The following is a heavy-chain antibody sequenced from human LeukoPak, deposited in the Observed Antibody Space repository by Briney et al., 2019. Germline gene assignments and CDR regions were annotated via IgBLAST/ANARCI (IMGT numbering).Heavy chain of an antibody. D-gene: IGHD5-24*01. CDR2: ISSSGSYI. CDR1: GFTFSSYS. V-gene: IGHV3-21*01. CDR3: ARDTGYNEPYYFDY. Sequence: GGSLRLSCAASGFTFSSYSMTWVRQAPGKGLEWVSSISSSGSYIYYADSVKGRFTISRDNAKNSLYLQMNSLRAEDTAVYYCARDTGYNEPYYFDYWGQGTLVTVSS. J-gene: IGHJ4*02.